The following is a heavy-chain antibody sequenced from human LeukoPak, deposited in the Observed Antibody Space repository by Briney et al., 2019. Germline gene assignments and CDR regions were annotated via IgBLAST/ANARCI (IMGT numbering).Heavy chain of an antibody. CDR1: GGSISSYY. CDR2: IYYSGST. D-gene: IGHD1-26*01. CDR3: ARESGSYSAFDY. J-gene: IGHJ4*02. Sequence: PSETLSLTCTVSGGSISSYYWGWIRQPPGKGLEWIGYIYYSGSTNYNPSLKSRVTISVDTSKNQFSLKLSSVTAADTAVYYCARESGSYSAFDYWGQGTLVTVSS. V-gene: IGHV4-59*01.